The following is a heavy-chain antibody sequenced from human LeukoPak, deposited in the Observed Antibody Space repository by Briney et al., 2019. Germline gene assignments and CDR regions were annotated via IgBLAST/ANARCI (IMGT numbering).Heavy chain of an antibody. CDR2: IWYDGSNK. Sequence: GGSLRLSCAASGFTFSSYGTHWVRQAPGKGLEWVAVIWYDGSNKYYADSVKGRFTISRDNSKNTLYLQMNSLRAEDTAVYYCARDRAARPYYFDYWGQGTLVTVSS. CDR1: GFTFSSYG. V-gene: IGHV3-33*01. CDR3: ARDRAARPYYFDY. D-gene: IGHD6-6*01. J-gene: IGHJ4*02.